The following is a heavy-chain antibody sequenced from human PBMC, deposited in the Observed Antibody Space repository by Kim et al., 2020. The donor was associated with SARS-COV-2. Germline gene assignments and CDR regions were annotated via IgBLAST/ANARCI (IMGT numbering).Heavy chain of an antibody. CDR1: GGSISSYY. J-gene: IGHJ4*02. V-gene: IGHV4-59*13. D-gene: IGHD5-12*01. CDR2: IYYSGST. CDR3: ARLYSGYDSNYFDY. Sequence: SETLSLTCTVSGGSISSYYWSWIRQPPGKGLEWIGYIYYSGSTNYNPSLKSRVTISVDTSKNQFSLKLSSVTAADTAVYYCARLYSGYDSNYFDYWGQGT.